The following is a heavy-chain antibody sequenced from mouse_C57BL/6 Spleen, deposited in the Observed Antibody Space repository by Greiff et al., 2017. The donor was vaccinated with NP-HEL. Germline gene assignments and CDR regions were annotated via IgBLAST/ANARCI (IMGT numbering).Heavy chain of an antibody. D-gene: IGHD2-4*01. CDR3: ARDFSDYMFAY. V-gene: IGHV1-42*01. CDR2: INPSTGGT. CDR1: GYSFTGYY. Sequence: EVQLQQPGPELVKPGASVKISCKASGYSFTGYYMNWVKQSPEKSLEWIGEINPSTGGTTYNQKFKAKATLTVDKSSSTAYMQLKSLTSEDSAVYYCARDFSDYMFAYWGQGTLVTVSA. J-gene: IGHJ3*01.